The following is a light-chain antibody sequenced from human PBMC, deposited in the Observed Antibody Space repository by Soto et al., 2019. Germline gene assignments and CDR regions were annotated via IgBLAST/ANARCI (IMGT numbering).Light chain of an antibody. V-gene: IGKV1-6*01. CDR2: AAS. Sequence: AIQMTQSPSSLSASVGDRVAISCRASQDIRNTLAWYQQKPGEAPKLLIFAASNLQSGVPSRFSGSGSVTDFTLAITGLLPEDLATSYCLPYYNFSWTFGQGTKVDMK. CDR3: LPYYNFSWT. J-gene: IGKJ1*01. CDR1: QDIRNT.